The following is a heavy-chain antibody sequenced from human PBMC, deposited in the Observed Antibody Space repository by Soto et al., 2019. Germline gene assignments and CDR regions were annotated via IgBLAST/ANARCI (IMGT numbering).Heavy chain of an antibody. J-gene: IGHJ6*02. CDR2: IIPIFGTA. D-gene: IGHD2-15*01. Sequence: SVKVSCKASGGTFGSYAISWVRQAPGQGLEWMGGIIPIFGTANYAQKFQGRVTITADKSTSTAYMELSSLRSEDTAVYYCARDLGGSCSGGSCYWGDYYYGMDVWGQGTAVTVSS. CDR1: GGTFGSYA. CDR3: ARDLGGSCSGGSCYWGDYYYGMDV. V-gene: IGHV1-69*06.